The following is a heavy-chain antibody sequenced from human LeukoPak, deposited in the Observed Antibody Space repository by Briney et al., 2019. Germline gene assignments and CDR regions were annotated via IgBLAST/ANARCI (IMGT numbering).Heavy chain of an antibody. Sequence: GASVKVSCKASGGTFSSYAISWVRQAPGQGLEWMGGIIPIFGTANYAQKFQGRVTITTDESTSTAYMELSSLRSEDTAVYYCARPSGGYGYGSNWFDPWGQGTLVTVSS. CDR2: IIPIFGTA. J-gene: IGHJ5*02. CDR3: ARPSGGYGYGSNWFDP. D-gene: IGHD5-18*01. CDR1: GGTFSSYA. V-gene: IGHV1-69*05.